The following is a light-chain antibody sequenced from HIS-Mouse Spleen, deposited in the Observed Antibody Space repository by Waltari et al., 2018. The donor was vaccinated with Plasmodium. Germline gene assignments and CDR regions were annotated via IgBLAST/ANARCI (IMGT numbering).Light chain of an antibody. CDR3: QAWDSSTVV. J-gene: IGLJ2*01. CDR2: QDS. CDR1: KLGDKY. Sequence: SYELTQPPSVSVSPGQTASITCSGDKLGDKYACCYQQKPGQSPVLVIYQDSKRPSGSPGRVSGSNSGNTATRTISGTQAMDEADYYCQAWDSSTVVFGGGTKLTVL. V-gene: IGLV3-1*01.